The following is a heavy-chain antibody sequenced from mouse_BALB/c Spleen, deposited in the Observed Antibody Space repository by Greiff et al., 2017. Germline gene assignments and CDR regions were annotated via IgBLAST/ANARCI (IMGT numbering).Heavy chain of an antibody. CDR2: ISNLAYSI. V-gene: IGHV5-15*02. J-gene: IGHJ4*01. Sequence: EVQVVESGGGLVQPGGSRKLSCAASGFTFSDYGMAWVRQAPGKGPEWVAFISNLAYSIYYADTVTGRFTISRENAKNTLYLEMSSLRSEDTAMYYCTRDLGELLRLSYAMDYWGQGTSVTVSS. CDR3: TRDLGELLRLSYAMDY. D-gene: IGHD1-2*01. CDR1: GFTFSDYG.